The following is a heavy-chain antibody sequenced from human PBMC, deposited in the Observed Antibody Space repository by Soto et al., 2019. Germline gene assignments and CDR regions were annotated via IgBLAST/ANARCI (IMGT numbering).Heavy chain of an antibody. CDR1: GFTVSSYA. D-gene: IGHD3-22*01. CDR3: AKVQGYYDSSGYSDAFDI. Sequence: GGSLRLSCAASGFTVSSYAMSWVRQAPGQGLEWVSAISGSGGSTYYADSVKGRFTISRDNSKNTLYLQMNSLRAEDTAVYYCAKVQGYYDSSGYSDAFDIWGQETVVTVSS. J-gene: IGHJ3*02. CDR2: ISGSGGST. V-gene: IGHV3-23*01.